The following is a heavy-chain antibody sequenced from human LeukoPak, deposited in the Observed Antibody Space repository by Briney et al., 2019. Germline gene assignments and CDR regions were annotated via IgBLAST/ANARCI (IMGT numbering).Heavy chain of an antibody. Sequence: SGGSLRLSCAASGFTFSSYSMNWVRQAPGKGLEWVSYISSSSTTIYYADSVKGRFTISRDNAKNSLYLQINSLRDEDTAVYYLGRDGPQLVELYYYYYYMDVWGKGTTVTVSS. D-gene: IGHD1-1*01. CDR2: ISSSSTTI. J-gene: IGHJ6*03. V-gene: IGHV3-48*02. CDR1: GFTFSSYS. CDR3: GRDGPQLVELYYYYYYMDV.